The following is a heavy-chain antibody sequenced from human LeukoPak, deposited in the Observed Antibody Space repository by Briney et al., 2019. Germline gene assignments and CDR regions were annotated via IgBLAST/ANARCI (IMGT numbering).Heavy chain of an antibody. V-gene: IGHV3-20*03. Sequence: PGGSLRLSFEASGFTFDVYGLSWVRQAQGKGLEWVFTINWNGGSTGYADSVKGRFTISRDNAKNSLYLQMNSLRAEDTALYYCARVSDISVAAYFDYWGQGTLVTVSS. CDR3: ARVSDISVAAYFDY. CDR1: GFTFDVYG. D-gene: IGHD6-19*01. CDR2: INWNGGST. J-gene: IGHJ4*02.